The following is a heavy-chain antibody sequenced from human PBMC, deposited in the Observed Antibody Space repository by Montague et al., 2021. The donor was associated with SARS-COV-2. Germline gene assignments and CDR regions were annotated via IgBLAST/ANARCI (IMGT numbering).Heavy chain of an antibody. CDR2: ISSSGSTI. CDR1: GFTFSDYY. Sequence: SLRLSCAASGFTFSDYYMSWIRQAPGKGLEWVSYISSSGSTIYYADSVKGRFTISRDNAKNSLYLQMNSLRAEDTAVSYCARVRHSYGYLSALDIWGQGTMVTVSS. V-gene: IGHV3-11*01. D-gene: IGHD5-18*01. J-gene: IGHJ3*02. CDR3: ARVRHSYGYLSALDI.